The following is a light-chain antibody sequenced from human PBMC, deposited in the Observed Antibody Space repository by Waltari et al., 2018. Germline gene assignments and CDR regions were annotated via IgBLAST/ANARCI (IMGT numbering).Light chain of an antibody. CDR3: QQYNIWPWT. V-gene: IGKV3D-15*01. CDR2: RAS. J-gene: IGKJ1*01. CDR1: QSAKTS. Sequence: EVVMMQSPATLSVSPGERVSLSCRASQSAKTSLAWYQQTPGQAPRLLIYRASTRAAGVPDRFSGSGSGTEFILTISSLQSEDSAIYYCQQYNIWPWTFGPGTNVDIK.